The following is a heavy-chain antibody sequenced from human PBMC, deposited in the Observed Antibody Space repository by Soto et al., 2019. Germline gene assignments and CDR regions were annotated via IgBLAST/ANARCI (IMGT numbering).Heavy chain of an antibody. CDR2: ISYDGSNK. CDR3: AKDLLAAAGSLPYYYGMDV. D-gene: IGHD6-13*01. J-gene: IGHJ6*02. V-gene: IGHV3-30*18. Sequence: PGGSLRLSCAASGFTFSSYGMHWVRQAPGKGLEWVAVISYDGSNKYYADSVKGRFTISRDNSKNTLYLQMNSLRAEDTAVYYCAKDLLAAAGSLPYYYGMDVWGQGTTVTVSS. CDR1: GFTFSSYG.